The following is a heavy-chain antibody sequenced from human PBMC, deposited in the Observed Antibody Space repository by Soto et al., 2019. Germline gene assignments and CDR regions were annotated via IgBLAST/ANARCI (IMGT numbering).Heavy chain of an antibody. V-gene: IGHV4-59*12. CDR2: LYNSGST. CDR1: GGSIGVYY. J-gene: IGHJ6*02. CDR3: AKGRSYYYYYGVDV. Sequence: SETLSLTCTVFGGSIGVYYWSWIRQPPGKGLEWIGYLYNSGSTDYNPSLKSRVTISVDTSKNQFFLRLNSLRAEDTALYYCAKGRSYYYYYGVDVWGQGTTVTVSS.